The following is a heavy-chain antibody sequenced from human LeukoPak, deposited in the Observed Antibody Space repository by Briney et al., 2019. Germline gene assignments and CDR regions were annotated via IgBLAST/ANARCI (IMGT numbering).Heavy chain of an antibody. CDR3: ARDGVAVAGTHDY. Sequence: QPGGSLRLSCAASGFTVRSNYMSWVRQAPGKGPEWVSVIYSDGTTYYADSVRGRFSISRDNFRNTLYLQMNSLRAEDTAVYYCARDGVAVAGTHDYWGQGTLVTVSS. CDR1: GFTVRSNY. CDR2: IYSDGTT. V-gene: IGHV3-66*01. J-gene: IGHJ4*02. D-gene: IGHD6-19*01.